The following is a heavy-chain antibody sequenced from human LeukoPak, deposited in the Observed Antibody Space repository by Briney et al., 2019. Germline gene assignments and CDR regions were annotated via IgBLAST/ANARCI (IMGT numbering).Heavy chain of an antibody. Sequence: GGSLRLSCAASGFTFGSYTMNWVRQAPGKGLEWVSDISSGSSTIQYADSVKGRFTISRDNAKSSLYLQMNSLRDEDTAVYYCARVIGGSYYYGMDVWGQGTTVTVSS. CDR3: ARVIGGSYYYGMDV. J-gene: IGHJ6*02. D-gene: IGHD3-16*02. CDR1: GFTFGSYT. V-gene: IGHV3-48*02. CDR2: ISSGSSTI.